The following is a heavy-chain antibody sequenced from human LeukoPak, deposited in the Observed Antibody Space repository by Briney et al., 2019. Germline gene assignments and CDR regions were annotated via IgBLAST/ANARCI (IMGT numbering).Heavy chain of an antibody. CDR1: GGSISSYY. V-gene: IGHV4-4*07. D-gene: IGHD6-6*01. Sequence: SETLSLTCTVSGGSISSYYWSWIRQPAGKGLEWIGRIYTSGSTSYNPSLKSRVTMSVDTSKNQFSLKLSSVTAADTAVYYCARDGIAARPKGWFDPWGQGTLVTVSS. CDR2: IYTSGST. J-gene: IGHJ5*02. CDR3: ARDGIAARPKGWFDP.